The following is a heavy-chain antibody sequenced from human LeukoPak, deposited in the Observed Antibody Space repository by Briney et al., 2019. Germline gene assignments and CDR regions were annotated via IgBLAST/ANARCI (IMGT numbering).Heavy chain of an antibody. J-gene: IGHJ3*02. Sequence: ASETLSFTCTVSGGSISSYYWSWIRQPPGKGLEWIGYIYYSGSTNYNPSLKSRVTISVDTSKNQFSLKLSSVTAADTAVYYCARRHTYYHDSSGYPLDAFDIWGQGTMVTVSS. CDR2: IYYSGST. V-gene: IGHV4-59*01. CDR3: ARRHTYYHDSSGYPLDAFDI. D-gene: IGHD3-22*01. CDR1: GGSISSYY.